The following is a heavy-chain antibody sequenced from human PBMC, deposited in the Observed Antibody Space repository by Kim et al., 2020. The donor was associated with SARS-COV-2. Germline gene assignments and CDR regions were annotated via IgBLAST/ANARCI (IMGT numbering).Heavy chain of an antibody. CDR2: IYYSGST. V-gene: IGHV4-59*08. CDR3: ARLSGGYDEAFDI. CDR1: GDSISSYY. D-gene: IGHD3-10*01. J-gene: IGHJ3*02. Sequence: SETLSLTCSVSGDSISSYYWTCIRQPPGKGLEWIGYIYYSGSTRYNPSLKSRVTISVDTSKKQFSLKLSSVTAADTAVYYCARLSGGYDEAFDIWGQGTMVTVSS.